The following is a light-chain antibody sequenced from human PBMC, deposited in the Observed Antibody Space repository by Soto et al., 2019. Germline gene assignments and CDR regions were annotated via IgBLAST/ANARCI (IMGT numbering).Light chain of an antibody. CDR2: STS. V-gene: IGKV1-39*01. CDR3: QQSDSIPLT. Sequence: DIQMTQSPSSLSASVGDRVTITCRASQSITRYLNWYQQKSGRGPKLLISSTSSLQSGVPSRFTGSGSGTDFTLTISSLQPEDFVTYYCQQSDSIPLTFGQGTKVEVK. CDR1: QSITRY. J-gene: IGKJ1*01.